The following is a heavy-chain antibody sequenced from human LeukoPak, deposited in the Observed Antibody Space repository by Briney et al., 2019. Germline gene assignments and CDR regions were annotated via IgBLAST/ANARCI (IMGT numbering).Heavy chain of an antibody. CDR2: IYYGGTT. J-gene: IGHJ4*02. CDR1: GGSITSRNYY. D-gene: IGHD5-12*01. CDR3: ARRIIVATIDY. Sequence: LETLSLTCTVSGGSITSRNYYWAWIRRPPGKGLEWIGSIYYGGTTFYNPSLKSRLTISMDTSKNQFSLILSSVTAADTAVYYCARRIIVATIDYWGQGTLVSVSS. V-gene: IGHV4-39*01.